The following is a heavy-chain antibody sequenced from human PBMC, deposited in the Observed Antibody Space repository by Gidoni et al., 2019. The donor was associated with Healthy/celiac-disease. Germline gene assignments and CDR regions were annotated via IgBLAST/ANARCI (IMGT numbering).Heavy chain of an antibody. CDR2: IVVGSGNT. D-gene: IGHD3-22*01. V-gene: IGHV1-58*01. CDR1: GFVFTRSA. CDR3: AANRIVVVTDPPAFDI. J-gene: IGHJ3*02. Sequence: QLQLVHSGPEVKKPATPVKVSRKASGFVFTRSAVQWVRQARGQRLEWIGWIVVGSGNTNYAQKFQERVTITRDMSTSTAYMELSSLRSEDTAVYYCAANRIVVVTDPPAFDIWGQGTMVTVSS.